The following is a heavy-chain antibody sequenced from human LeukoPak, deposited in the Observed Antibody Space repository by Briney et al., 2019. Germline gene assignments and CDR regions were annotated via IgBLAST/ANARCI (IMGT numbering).Heavy chain of an antibody. D-gene: IGHD2-15*01. V-gene: IGHV1-2*06. Sequence: ASVKVSCKASGYTFTGYYMHWVRQAPGQGLEWMGRINPNTGDTNFAQKFQGRVAMTRDTSLSTAYMDMSRLTSDDTAVYYCARDWPGISLHFDLWGRGTLITVSS. CDR3: ARDWPGISLHFDL. J-gene: IGHJ2*01. CDR2: INPNTGDT. CDR1: GYTFTGYY.